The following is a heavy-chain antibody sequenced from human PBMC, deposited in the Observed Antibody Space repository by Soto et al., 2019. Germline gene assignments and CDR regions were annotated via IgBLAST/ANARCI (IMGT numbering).Heavy chain of an antibody. CDR1: GFIFSSYA. CDR3: AKDALSTSWYEFDY. J-gene: IGHJ4*02. D-gene: IGHD6-13*01. CDR2: ISNRGDST. Sequence: GGSLRLSCASSGFIFSSYAMSWVRQAPGKGLEWVSGISNRGDSTYYADSVKGRFTISRDNSKKTLFLQMNSPRAEATAVYYFAKDALSTSWYEFDYWGQGTLVTVSS. V-gene: IGHV3-23*01.